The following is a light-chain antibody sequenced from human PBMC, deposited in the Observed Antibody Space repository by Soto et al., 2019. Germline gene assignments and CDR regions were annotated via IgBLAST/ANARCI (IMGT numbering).Light chain of an antibody. CDR3: AAWDDSLRAVV. Sequence: QSVLTQPLSASGTPGQRITISCSGSSSNIGPNYVYWYQQLPGTAPKLLIFGNNKRPSGVPDRLSGSKSGTSASLAISGLRSEDEAEYYCAAWDDSLRAVVFGGGTKLTVL. J-gene: IGLJ2*01. V-gene: IGLV1-47*02. CDR2: GNN. CDR1: SSNIGPNY.